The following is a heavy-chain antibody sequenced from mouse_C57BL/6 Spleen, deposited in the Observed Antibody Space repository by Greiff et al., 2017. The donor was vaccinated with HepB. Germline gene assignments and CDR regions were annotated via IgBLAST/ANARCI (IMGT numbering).Heavy chain of an antibody. V-gene: IGHV1-69*01. CDR2: IDPSDSYT. J-gene: IGHJ4*01. Sequence: VQLQQSGAELVMPGASVKLSCKASGYTFTSYWMHWVKQRPGQGLEWIGEIDPSDSYTNYNQKFKGKSTLTVDKSSSTAYMQLSSLTSEDSAVYYCARDSSGSDAMDYWGQGTSVTVSS. CDR1: GYTFTSYW. CDR3: ARDSSGSDAMDY. D-gene: IGHD3-2*02.